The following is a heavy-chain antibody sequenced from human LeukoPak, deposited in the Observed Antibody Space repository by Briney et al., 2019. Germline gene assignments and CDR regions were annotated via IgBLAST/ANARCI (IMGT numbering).Heavy chain of an antibody. CDR1: GYTFTSYY. CDR2: INPSGGST. V-gene: IGHV1-46*01. CDR3: ARVPKRLGYYYDSSGYGSPFDY. J-gene: IGHJ4*02. D-gene: IGHD3-22*01. Sequence: GASVKVSCKASGYTFTSYYMHWVRQAPGQGLEWMGIINPSGGSTSYAQKFQGRVTMTRDMSTSTVYMELSSLRSEDTAVYYCARVPKRLGYYYDSSGYGSPFDYWGQGTLVTVSS.